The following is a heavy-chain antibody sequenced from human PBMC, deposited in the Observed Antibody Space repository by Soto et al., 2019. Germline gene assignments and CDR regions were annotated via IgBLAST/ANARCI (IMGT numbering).Heavy chain of an antibody. CDR1: GYSFTSYG. D-gene: IGHD4-17*01. V-gene: IGHV1-18*01. CDR3: PTVGASTTRHYDRAV. CDR2: ISAYDGKT. J-gene: IGHJ6*03. Sequence: ASVKVSCKASGYSFTSYGISWVRQAPGQGLEWMGWISAYDGKTNYAQKLQGSVTMTKDPSTSTAFRELRSLRSDDSAMYYCPTVGASTTRHYDRAVWGKGTTVTVSS.